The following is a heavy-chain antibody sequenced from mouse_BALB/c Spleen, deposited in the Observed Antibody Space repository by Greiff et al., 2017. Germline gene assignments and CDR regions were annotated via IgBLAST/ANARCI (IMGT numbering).Heavy chain of an antibody. CDR1: GYTFTSYW. V-gene: IGHV1-53*01. J-gene: IGHJ1*01. CDR2: IFPGDGST. Sequence: QVQLQQPGAELVKPGASVRLSCKASGYTFTSYWMYWVKQRPGQGLEWIGWIFPGDGSTKYNEKFKGKATLTTDKSSSTAYMQLSRLTSEDSAVYFCARSGITTVVAHFDVWGAGTTVTVSS. CDR3: ARSGITTVVAHFDV. D-gene: IGHD1-1*01.